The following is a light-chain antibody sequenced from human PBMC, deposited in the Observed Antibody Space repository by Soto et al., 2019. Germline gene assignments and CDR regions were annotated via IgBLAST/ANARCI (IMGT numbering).Light chain of an antibody. CDR1: QGISSY. J-gene: IGKJ5*01. CDR2: AAS. V-gene: IGKV1-9*01. CDR3: QQFNSYPIT. Sequence: DIQLTQSPSFLSASVGDRVTITCRASQGISSYLAWYQQKPGKAPKLPIYAASTLQSGVPSRFSGRGSGTDFTLTISSLQPEDFATYYCQQFNSYPITFGQGTRLEIK.